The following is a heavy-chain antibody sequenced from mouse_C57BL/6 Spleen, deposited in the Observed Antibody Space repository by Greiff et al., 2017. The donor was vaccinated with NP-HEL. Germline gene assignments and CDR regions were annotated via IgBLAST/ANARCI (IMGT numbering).Heavy chain of an antibody. Sequence: VQLQQSGPELVKPGASVKISCKASGYAFSSSWMNWVKQRPGTGLEWIGRIYPGDGDTNYNGKFKGKATLTADKSSSTAYMQLSSLTSEDSAVYFCARSYYSNYRYFDVWGTGTTVTVSS. CDR1: GYAFSSSW. V-gene: IGHV1-82*01. CDR2: IYPGDGDT. CDR3: ARSYYSNYRYFDV. D-gene: IGHD2-5*01. J-gene: IGHJ1*03.